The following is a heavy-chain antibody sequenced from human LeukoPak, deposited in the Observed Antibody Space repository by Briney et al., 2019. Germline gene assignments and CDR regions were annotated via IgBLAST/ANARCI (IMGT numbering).Heavy chain of an antibody. CDR2: IYYSGST. J-gene: IGHJ3*02. Sequence: SETLSLTCTVPGGSISSYYWSWIRQPPGKGLEWIGYIYYSGSTNYNPSLKSRVTISVDTSKNQFYLKLSSVTAADTAVYYCARDHPGGNDAFDIWGQGTMVTVSS. D-gene: IGHD2-15*01. CDR1: GGSISSYY. CDR3: ARDHPGGNDAFDI. V-gene: IGHV4-59*01.